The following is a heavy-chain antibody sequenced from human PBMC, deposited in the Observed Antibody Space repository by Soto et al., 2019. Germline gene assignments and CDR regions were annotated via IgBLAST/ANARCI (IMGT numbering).Heavy chain of an antibody. V-gene: IGHV2-5*02. CDR2: IYWDDDK. CDR3: AHPQVTYTNGWYYAFDI. J-gene: IGHJ3*02. CDR1: GFSLSTNGVG. Sequence: QITLKESGPTLVNPTQTLTLTCTFSGFSLSTNGVGVGWIRQPPGKALEWLAIIYWDDDKRYSPSLKSRLTINKDTSKNHVVLRMTNMDPVDTATYYCAHPQVTYTNGWYYAFDIWGQGTMVTVSS. D-gene: IGHD6-19*01.